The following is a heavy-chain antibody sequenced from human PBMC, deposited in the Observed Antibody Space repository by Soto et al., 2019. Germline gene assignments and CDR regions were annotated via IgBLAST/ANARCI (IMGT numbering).Heavy chain of an antibody. V-gene: IGHV3-30*18. D-gene: IGHD3-3*01. CDR1: GFTFSSYG. Sequence: GGSLRLSCAASGFTFSSYGMHWVRQAPGKGLEWVAVISYDGSNKYYADSVKGRFTISRDNSKNTLYLQMNSLRAEDTAVYYCAKDLTTYDFWSGSWFDPWGQGTLVTVSS. J-gene: IGHJ5*02. CDR3: AKDLTTYDFWSGSWFDP. CDR2: ISYDGSNK.